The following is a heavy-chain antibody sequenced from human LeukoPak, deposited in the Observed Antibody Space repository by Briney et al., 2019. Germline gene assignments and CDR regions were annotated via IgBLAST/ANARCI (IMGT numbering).Heavy chain of an antibody. CDR2: IYHSGST. V-gene: IGHV4-39*07. Sequence: SETLSLTCVVSGGSISRNTYNWGWIRQPPGKGLEWIGSIYHSGSTYYNPSLKSRVTISVDTSKNQFSLKLSSVTAADTAVYYCARVKDSSGYYSWGYWGQGTLVTVSS. D-gene: IGHD3-22*01. CDR1: GGSISRNTYN. J-gene: IGHJ4*02. CDR3: ARVKDSSGYYSWGY.